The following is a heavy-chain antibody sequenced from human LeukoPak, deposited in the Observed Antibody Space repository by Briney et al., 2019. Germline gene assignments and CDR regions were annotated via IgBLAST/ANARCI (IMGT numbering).Heavy chain of an antibody. CDR1: GGPISSSSYY. D-gene: IGHD2-2*01. Sequence: SETLSLTXTVSGGPISSSSYYWGWIRQPPGKGLEWIGSIYYSGSTYYNPSLKSQVTISVDTSKNQFSLKLSSVTAADTAVYYCARHHKYGPTAAHFDYWGQRTLVTVSS. CDR2: IYYSGST. J-gene: IGHJ4*02. CDR3: ARHHKYGPTAAHFDY. V-gene: IGHV4-39*01.